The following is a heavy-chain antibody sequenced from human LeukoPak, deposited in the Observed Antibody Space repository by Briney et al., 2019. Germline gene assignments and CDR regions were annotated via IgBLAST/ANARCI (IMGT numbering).Heavy chain of an antibody. V-gene: IGHV1-2*02. CDR3: ARNLQGITVMPPEYYFDC. Sequence: SSVTVSCEASGYTFTGYYIHWVRQAPGQGLEGMGWLNPNSGDTNVVQKFQGRVTLTRDTSISTAYIDLSRLRSDATGVYYCARNLQGITVMPPEYYFDCCGQGRLVTVSS. CDR2: LNPNSGDT. J-gene: IGHJ4*02. CDR1: GYTFTGYY. D-gene: IGHD2-2*01.